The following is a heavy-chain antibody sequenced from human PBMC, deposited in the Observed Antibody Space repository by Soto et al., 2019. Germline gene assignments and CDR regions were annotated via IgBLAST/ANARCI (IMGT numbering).Heavy chain of an antibody. CDR3: ARLHLPALQGAFYI. J-gene: IGHJ3*02. CDR2: ISTSGRT. Sequence: QVQLQESGPGLVKPSETLSLTCSVSGGSINSDYWTWIRQSAGKGLEWIGRISTSGRTTYNPSLKSRVTMSIDTSRNQFSLTLISVTAADTALYYCARLHLPALQGAFYIWGQGTMVTVSS. V-gene: IGHV4-4*07. D-gene: IGHD2-2*01. CDR1: GGSINSDY.